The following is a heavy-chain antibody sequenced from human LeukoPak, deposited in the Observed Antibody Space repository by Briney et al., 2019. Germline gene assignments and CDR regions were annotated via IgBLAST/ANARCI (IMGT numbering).Heavy chain of an antibody. CDR1: GFTFDDYA. D-gene: IGHD3-16*01. Sequence: GGSLRLSCAASGFTFDDYAMHWVRQAPGKGLEWVSGISWNSGSIGYEDSVKGRFTISRDNAKNSLYLQMNSLRAEDTALYYCAKAARWGDFDYWGQGTLVTVSS. CDR3: AKAARWGDFDY. J-gene: IGHJ4*02. V-gene: IGHV3-9*01. CDR2: ISWNSGSI.